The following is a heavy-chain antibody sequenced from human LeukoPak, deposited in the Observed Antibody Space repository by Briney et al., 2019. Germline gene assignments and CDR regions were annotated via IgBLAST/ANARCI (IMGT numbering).Heavy chain of an antibody. CDR2: INTDGSST. J-gene: IGHJ4*02. CDR1: GFTFSSYW. D-gene: IGHD3-16*01. V-gene: IGHV3-74*01. CDR3: AKDWGEYFDYVWGSFTSFDS. Sequence: GGSLRLSCVASGFTFSSYWMHWVRQAPGKGLVWVSRINTDGSSTTYADSVKGRFTISRDNSKSTLYLQMNSLRAEDTAVYYCAKDWGEYFDYVWGSFTSFDSWGQGTLVTVSS.